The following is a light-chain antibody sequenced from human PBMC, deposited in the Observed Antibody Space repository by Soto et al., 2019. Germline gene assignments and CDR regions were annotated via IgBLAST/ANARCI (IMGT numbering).Light chain of an antibody. CDR2: DNN. CDR1: SSNIGNNY. CDR3: GTWDNSLSVLYV. Sequence: QSVLTQPPSVSAAPGQKVTISCSGRSSNIGNNYVSWYQQLPGTAPKLLIYDNNKRPSGIPDRFSGSKSGTSATLGITGLQTGDEADYYCGTWDNSLSVLYVFGTGTKVTVL. J-gene: IGLJ1*01. V-gene: IGLV1-51*01.